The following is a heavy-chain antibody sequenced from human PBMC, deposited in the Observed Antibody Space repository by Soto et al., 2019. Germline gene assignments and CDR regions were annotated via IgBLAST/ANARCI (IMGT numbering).Heavy chain of an antibody. J-gene: IGHJ4*02. V-gene: IGHV3-23*01. Sequence: GGSLRLSCAASGFTFNSYAMSWVRQAPGKGLEWVSAISGSGGSTYYADSVKGRFTISRDNSKNTLSLQMNSLRAEDTAVYYCAKELRPGYSYGSAFDYWGQGTLVTVSS. CDR3: AKELRPGYSYGSAFDY. CDR1: GFTFNSYA. CDR2: ISGSGGST. D-gene: IGHD5-18*01.